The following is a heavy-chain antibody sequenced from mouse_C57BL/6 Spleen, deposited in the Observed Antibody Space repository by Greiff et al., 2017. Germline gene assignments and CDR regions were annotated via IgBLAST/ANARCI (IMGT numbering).Heavy chain of an antibody. CDR2: INPSNGGT. CDR1: GYTFTSYW. J-gene: IGHJ4*01. V-gene: IGHV1-53*01. D-gene: IGHD1-1*01. CDR3: AREEGYYGSSFYAMGD. Sequence: QVQLQQPGTELVKPGASVKLSCKASGYTFTSYWMHWVKQRPGQGLEWIGNINPSNGGTNYNEKFKSKATLTVDKSSSTAYMQLSSLTSEDSAVYYCAREEGYYGSSFYAMGDWGQGTSVTVSS.